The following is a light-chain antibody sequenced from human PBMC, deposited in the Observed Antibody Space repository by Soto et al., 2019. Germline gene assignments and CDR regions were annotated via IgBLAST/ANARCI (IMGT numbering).Light chain of an antibody. CDR1: QSISDN. CDR3: QFGVT. J-gene: IGKJ2*01. CDR2: GVS. Sequence: EIVMTQSPATLSVSPGDRATLSCRASQSISDNLAWYQQKPGQAPRLLIYGVSAGATGIPARFSGSGSGTDFTLTISSLQSEDFAVYYCQFGVTFGQGTKLEIK. V-gene: IGKV3-15*01.